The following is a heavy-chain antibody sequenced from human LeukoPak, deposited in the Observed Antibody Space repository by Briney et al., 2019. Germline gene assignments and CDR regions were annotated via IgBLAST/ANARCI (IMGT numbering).Heavy chain of an antibody. Sequence: ASVKVSCKASGYTFTGYYMHWVRQAPGQGLEWMGRINPNSGGTNYAQKFQGRVTMTRDTSISTAYMELSRLRSDDTAVHYCAKGDLYSSTYEYFQHWGQGTLVTVSS. J-gene: IGHJ1*01. D-gene: IGHD6-13*01. V-gene: IGHV1-2*06. CDR1: GYTFTGYY. CDR2: INPNSGGT. CDR3: AKGDLYSSTYEYFQH.